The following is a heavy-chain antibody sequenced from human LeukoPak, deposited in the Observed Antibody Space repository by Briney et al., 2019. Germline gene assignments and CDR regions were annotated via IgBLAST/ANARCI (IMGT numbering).Heavy chain of an antibody. V-gene: IGHV4-34*01. CDR2: INHSGST. CDR3: ARERRWLLARVNDY. J-gene: IGHJ4*02. Sequence: SETLSLTCAVYGGSFSGYSWSWIRKPPGKGLEWIGEINHSGSTNYTPSLKSRVTISVDTSKNQFSLKLSSVTAADTAVYYCARERRWLLARVNDYWGQGTLVTVSS. CDR1: GGSFSGYS. D-gene: IGHD3-22*01.